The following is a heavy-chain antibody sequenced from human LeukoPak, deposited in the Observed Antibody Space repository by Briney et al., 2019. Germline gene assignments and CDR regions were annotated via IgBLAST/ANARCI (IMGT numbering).Heavy chain of an antibody. CDR2: ISSSSSYT. J-gene: IGHJ4*02. Sequence: GGSLRLSCAASGFTFSDYYMSWIRQAPGKGLEWVSYISSSSSYTNYADSVKGRFTISRDNAKNSLYLQMNSLRAEDTAVYYCARVEYSSSSTFDYWGQGTLVAVSS. V-gene: IGHV3-11*06. CDR3: ARVEYSSSSTFDY. CDR1: GFTFSDYY. D-gene: IGHD6-6*01.